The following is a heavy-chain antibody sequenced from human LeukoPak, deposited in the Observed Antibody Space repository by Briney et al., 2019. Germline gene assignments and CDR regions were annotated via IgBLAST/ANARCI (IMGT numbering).Heavy chain of an antibody. CDR3: ARDAPITMVRGVVDH. D-gene: IGHD3-10*01. CDR2: ISSSSSYI. V-gene: IGHV3-21*01. CDR1: GFTFSSYS. Sequence: GGSLRLSCAASGFTFSSYSMNWVRQAPGKGLEWVSSISSSSSYIYYADSVKGRFTISRDNAKNSLYLQMNSLRAEDTAVYYCARDAPITMVRGVVDHWGQGTLVTVSS. J-gene: IGHJ4*02.